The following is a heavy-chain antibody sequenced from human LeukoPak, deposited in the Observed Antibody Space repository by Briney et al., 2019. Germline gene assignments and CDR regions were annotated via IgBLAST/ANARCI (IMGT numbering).Heavy chain of an antibody. D-gene: IGHD3-10*02. CDR2: ISSSGSTI. V-gene: IGHV3-48*03. Sequence: GGSLRLSCAASGFTFSSYEMNWVRQAPGKGLEWVSYISSSGSTIYHADSVKGRFTISRDNAKDSLYLQMNSLRAEDTAVYYCAELGITMIGGVWGKGTTVTISS. CDR3: AELGITMIGGV. CDR1: GFTFSSYE. J-gene: IGHJ6*04.